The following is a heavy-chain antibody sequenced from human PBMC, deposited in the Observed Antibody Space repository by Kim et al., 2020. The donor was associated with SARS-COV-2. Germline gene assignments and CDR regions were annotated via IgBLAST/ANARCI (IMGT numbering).Heavy chain of an antibody. V-gene: IGHV4-39*02. Sequence: SETLSLTCAVAGASDTISSYYWGWIRQPPGKGLEWIAYVYGSASTYYNPSLKSRITISVDMSRNQFSLKLSSVTAADTAVHYCARDYDRGGYFFDPWGQGTLVTVSS. CDR3: ARDYDRGGYFFDP. CDR2: VYGSAST. D-gene: IGHD3-22*01. J-gene: IGHJ5*02. CDR1: GASDTISSYY.